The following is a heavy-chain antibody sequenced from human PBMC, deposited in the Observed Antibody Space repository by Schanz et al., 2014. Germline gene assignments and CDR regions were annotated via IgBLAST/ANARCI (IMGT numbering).Heavy chain of an antibody. Sequence: QVQLVESGGGVVQPGRSLRLSCAASGFTFSSYGMHWVRQAPGKGLEWVANIKQDGSERYYVDSVKGRFTISRDNSKKTLYVQMNSLRAEDTAVYYCARDRPSGYALDFWGQGTLVTVSS. CDR1: GFTFSSYG. CDR2: IKQDGSER. J-gene: IGHJ4*02. V-gene: IGHV3-33*01. CDR3: ARDRPSGYALDF. D-gene: IGHD5-12*01.